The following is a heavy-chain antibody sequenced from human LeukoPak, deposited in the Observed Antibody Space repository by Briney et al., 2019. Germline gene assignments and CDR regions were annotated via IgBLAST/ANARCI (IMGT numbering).Heavy chain of an antibody. CDR1: GFTFDDFA. Sequence: GGSLRLSCAVSGFTFDDFAMHWVRQAPGKGLEWVSGISWNSDNIVYADSVKGRFTISRDNSKNTLYLQMNSLRAEDTAVYYCAKDLTDSSGYYSLDYWGQGTLVTVSS. V-gene: IGHV3-9*01. CDR3: AKDLTDSSGYYSLDY. D-gene: IGHD3-22*01. CDR2: ISWNSDNI. J-gene: IGHJ4*02.